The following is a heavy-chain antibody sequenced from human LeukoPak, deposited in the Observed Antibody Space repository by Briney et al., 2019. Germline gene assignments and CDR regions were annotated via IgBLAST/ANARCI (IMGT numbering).Heavy chain of an antibody. J-gene: IGHJ3*02. CDR1: GFTFSSYG. CDR2: ISGSGGST. Sequence: GGSLRLSCAASGFTFSSYGMSWVRQAPGKGLEWVSAISGSGGSTYYADSVKGRFTISRDNSKNTLYLQMNSLRAEDTAVYYCASWKVVVSNGGSDIWGQGTMVTVSS. CDR3: ASWKVVVSNGGSDI. D-gene: IGHD3-22*01. V-gene: IGHV3-23*01.